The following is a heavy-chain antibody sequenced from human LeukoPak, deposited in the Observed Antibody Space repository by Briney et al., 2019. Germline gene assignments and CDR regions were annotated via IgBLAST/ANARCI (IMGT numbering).Heavy chain of an antibody. V-gene: IGHV1-18*01. CDR2: ISAYNGNT. CDR1: GYTFTSYG. J-gene: IGHJ4*02. CDR3: ARKYSSGQVSYFDY. Sequence: ASVKVSCKASGYTFTSYGISWVRQAPGQGLEWMGWISAYNGNTNYAQKFQGRVTITRDTSASTAYMELSSLRSEDTAVYYCARKYSSGQVSYFDYWGQGTLVTVSS. D-gene: IGHD6-19*01.